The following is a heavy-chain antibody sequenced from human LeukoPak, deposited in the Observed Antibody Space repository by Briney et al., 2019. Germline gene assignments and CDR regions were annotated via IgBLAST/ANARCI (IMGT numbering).Heavy chain of an antibody. CDR1: GYTFTSYD. CDR2: MNPNSGNT. V-gene: IGHV1-8*01. J-gene: IGHJ4*02. CDR3: ARDGVRLFRGVIDY. Sequence: ASVKVSCKASGYTFTSYDINWVRQATGQGLEWMGWMNPNSGNTGYAQKFQGRVTMTRDTSISTAYMELSRLRSDDTAVYYCARDGVRLFRGVIDYWGQGTLVTVSS. D-gene: IGHD3-10*01.